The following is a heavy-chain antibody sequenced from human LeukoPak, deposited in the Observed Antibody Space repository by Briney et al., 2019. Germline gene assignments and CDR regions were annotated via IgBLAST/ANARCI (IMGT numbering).Heavy chain of an antibody. Sequence: PSETLSLTCSVSGVSISAYYWSWIRQSPGKGLEWIGYIYYSGSTNNNPSLKSRVTISVDTSKNQFSLKLSSVTAADTAVYYCARGYYGLGSYYNFDYWGQGALVTVSS. CDR3: ARGYYGLGSYYNFDY. D-gene: IGHD3-10*01. V-gene: IGHV4-59*08. J-gene: IGHJ4*02. CDR1: GVSISAYY. CDR2: IYYSGST.